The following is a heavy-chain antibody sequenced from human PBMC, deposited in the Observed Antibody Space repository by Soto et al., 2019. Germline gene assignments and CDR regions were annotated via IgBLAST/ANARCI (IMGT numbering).Heavy chain of an antibody. CDR2: IYHSGST. V-gene: IGHV4-4*02. D-gene: IGHD3-10*01. CDR1: GDSMDNNMW. CDR3: ASGGYYGSGSGWFDP. Sequence: SETLSLTCAVFGDSMDNNMWWSWVRQPPGKGLEWIGEIYHSGSTNYNPSLKSRVTISVDKSKNQFSLKLSSVTAADTAVYYCASGGYYGSGSGWFDPWGQGTLVTVSS. J-gene: IGHJ5*02.